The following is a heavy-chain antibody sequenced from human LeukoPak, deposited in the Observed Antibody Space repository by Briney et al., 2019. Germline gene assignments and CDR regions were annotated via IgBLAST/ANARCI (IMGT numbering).Heavy chain of an antibody. J-gene: IGHJ4*02. CDR1: GGSISSSSYY. CDR3: ARDPYSSGWYADY. V-gene: IGHV4-39*07. CDR2: IYYSGST. Sequence: SETLSLTCTVSGGSISSSSYYWGWLRQPPGKGLEWIGSIYYSGSTYYNPSLKSRVTISVDTSKNQFSLKLSSVTAADTAVYYCARDPYSSGWYADYWGQGTLVTVSS. D-gene: IGHD6-19*01.